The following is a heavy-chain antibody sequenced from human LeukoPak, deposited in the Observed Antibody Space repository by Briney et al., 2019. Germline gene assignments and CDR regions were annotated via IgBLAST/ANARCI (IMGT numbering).Heavy chain of an antibody. J-gene: IGHJ4*02. CDR1: GFTFNTYS. D-gene: IGHD3-10*01. Sequence: GGSLRLSCAASGFTFNTYSMNWARQAPGKGLEWVSSIDSSGGYMFYTDSVKGRFIISRDNAKDSLYLQMNNLRVEDTAVYYCANKPLWFGESTDYWGQGTLVTVSS. CDR3: ANKPLWFGESTDY. V-gene: IGHV3-21*04. CDR2: IDSSGGYM.